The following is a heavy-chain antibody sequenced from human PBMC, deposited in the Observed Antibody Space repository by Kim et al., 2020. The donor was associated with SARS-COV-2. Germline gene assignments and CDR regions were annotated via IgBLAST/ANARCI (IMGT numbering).Heavy chain of an antibody. D-gene: IGHD4-17*01. CDR1: GFIFSSSA. J-gene: IGHJ4*02. Sequence: GGSLRLSCEASGFIFSSSAMTWVRQAPGKGLEWVSAISPASNTVYYADAVKGRFTTSRDNPKSTVFLHMNSLRAEDTAIYYCAKNYGASVSYDFWGQGNL. CDR3: AKNYGASVSYDF. V-gene: IGHV3-23*01. CDR2: ISPASNTV.